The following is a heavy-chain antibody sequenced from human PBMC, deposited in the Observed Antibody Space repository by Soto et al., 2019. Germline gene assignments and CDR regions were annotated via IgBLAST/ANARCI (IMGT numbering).Heavy chain of an antibody. CDR3: AIVALAATHYYYYYGMDV. CDR1: GFTFSSYA. J-gene: IGHJ6*02. V-gene: IGHV3-30-3*01. CDR2: ISYDGSNK. Sequence: PGGSLRLSCAASGFTFSSYAMHWVRQAPGKGLEWVAVISYDGSNKYYADSVKGRFTISRDNSKNTLYLQMNSLRAEDTAVYYCAIVALAATHYYYYYGMDVWGQGTTVTVSS. D-gene: IGHD2-15*01.